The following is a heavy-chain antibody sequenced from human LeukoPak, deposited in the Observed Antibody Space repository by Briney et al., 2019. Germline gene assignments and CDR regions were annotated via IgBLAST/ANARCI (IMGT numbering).Heavy chain of an antibody. J-gene: IGHJ3*02. D-gene: IGHD4-17*01. CDR2: ISSSSSYI. CDR3: ARVHTALAAFDI. CDR1: GFTFSSYN. Sequence: GGSLRLSCAASGFTFSSYNMNWVRQAPGKGLEWVSSISSSSSYIYYADSVKGRFTISRDNAKNSLYLQMNSLRAEDTAVYYCARVHTALAAFDIWGQGTMVTVSS. V-gene: IGHV3-21*01.